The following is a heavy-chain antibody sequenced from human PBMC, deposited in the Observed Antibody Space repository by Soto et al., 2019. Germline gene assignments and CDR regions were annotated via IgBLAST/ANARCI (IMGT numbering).Heavy chain of an antibody. Sequence: PSETLSLTCAVSGYSISSGYYWGWIRQPPGKGLEWIGSIYHSGSTYYNPSLKSRVTISVDTSKNQFSLKLSSVTAADTAVYYCARNGSTVTAYYYYYGMDVWGQGTTVTVSS. V-gene: IGHV4-38-2*01. CDR1: GYSISSGYY. J-gene: IGHJ6*02. D-gene: IGHD4-4*01. CDR3: ARNGSTVTAYYYYYGMDV. CDR2: IYHSGST.